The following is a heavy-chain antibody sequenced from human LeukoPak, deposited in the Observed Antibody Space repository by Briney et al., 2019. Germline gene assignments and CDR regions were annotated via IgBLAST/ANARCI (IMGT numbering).Heavy chain of an antibody. V-gene: IGHV3-30*02. CDR2: IRYDGSNK. J-gene: IGHJ4*02. D-gene: IGHD6-13*01. Sequence: PGGSLRLSCAASGFTFSSYGMHWVRQAPGKGLEWVAFIRYDGSNKYYADSVKGRFTISRDNSKNTLYLQMNSLRAEDTAVYYCAKARPIAAAGYYFDYWGQGTLVTVSS. CDR3: AKARPIAAAGYYFDY. CDR1: GFTFSSYG.